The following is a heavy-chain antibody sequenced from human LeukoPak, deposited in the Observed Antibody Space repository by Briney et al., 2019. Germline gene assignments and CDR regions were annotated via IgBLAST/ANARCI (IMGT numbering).Heavy chain of an antibody. CDR2: IGGSGGMT. CDR3: AKWGGDSGAEQWLVLDY. CDR1: GFTFSNYA. D-gene: IGHD6-19*01. Sequence: PGGSLRLSCAASGFTFSNYAMGWVRQAPGKGLEWVSGIGGSGGMTYCADSVKGRFTISRDNSKNTLYLEMNSLRVEDTAIYYCAKWGGDSGAEQWLVLDYWGQGTLVTVSS. J-gene: IGHJ4*02. V-gene: IGHV3-23*01.